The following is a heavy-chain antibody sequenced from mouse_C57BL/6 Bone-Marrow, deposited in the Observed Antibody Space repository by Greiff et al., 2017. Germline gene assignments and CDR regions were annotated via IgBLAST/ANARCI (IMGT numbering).Heavy chain of an antibody. CDR1: GFTFSSYT. Sequence: DVQLVESGGGLVKPGGSLKLSCAASGFTFSSYTMSWVRQTPEKRLQWVAAISGGGGNTYYPDSVKGRFTISRDNDKNLLYLQMSSLRSEDTALXFCARQITTVLATKYFDVWGTGTAVTVSS. V-gene: IGHV5-9*01. D-gene: IGHD1-1*01. CDR3: ARQITTVLATKYFDV. J-gene: IGHJ1*03. CDR2: ISGGGGNT.